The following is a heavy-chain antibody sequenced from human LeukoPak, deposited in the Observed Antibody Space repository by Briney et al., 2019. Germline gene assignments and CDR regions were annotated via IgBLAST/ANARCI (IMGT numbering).Heavy chain of an antibody. CDR2: ISGSGAST. J-gene: IGHJ4*02. CDR1: GFTFSSFA. V-gene: IGHV3-23*01. Sequence: GGSLRLSCAASGFTFSSFAMSWVRQAPGRGLEWVSSISGSGASTYYADSVKGRFTISRDNSRNTLYLQMNTLRAEDTAVYFCAGGNTWPGLSYWGQGTLLTVSS. CDR3: AGGNTWPGLSY. D-gene: IGHD6-25*01.